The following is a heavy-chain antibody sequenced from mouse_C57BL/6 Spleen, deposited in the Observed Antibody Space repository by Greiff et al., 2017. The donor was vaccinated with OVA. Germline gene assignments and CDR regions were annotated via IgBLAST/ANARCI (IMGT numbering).Heavy chain of an antibody. V-gene: IGHV1-80*01. CDR2: IYPGDGDT. J-gene: IGHJ2*01. Sequence: VQLVESGAELVKPGASVKISCKASGYAFSSYWMNWVKQRPGKGLEWIGQIYPGDGDTNYNGKFKGKATLTADKSSSTAYMQLSSLTSEDSAVYFCARSITTVVADYWGQGTTLTVSS. D-gene: IGHD1-1*01. CDR1: GYAFSSYW. CDR3: ARSITTVVADY.